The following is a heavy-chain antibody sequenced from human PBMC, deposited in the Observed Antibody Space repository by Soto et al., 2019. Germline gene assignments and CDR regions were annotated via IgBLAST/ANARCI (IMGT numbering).Heavy chain of an antibody. V-gene: IGHV4-59*08. CDR1: GGSISSNY. D-gene: IGHD2-15*01. CDR3: ASYLGVSGGNDY. CDR2: IYYSGST. J-gene: IGHJ4*02. Sequence: SDTLSLTCSVSGGSISSNYWSWIRQPPGKALEWIGYIYYSGSTNYNPSLRSRVTISLDTSKNHFSLKLSSVTPADTAVYYCASYLGVSGGNDYWGQGTLVTVSS.